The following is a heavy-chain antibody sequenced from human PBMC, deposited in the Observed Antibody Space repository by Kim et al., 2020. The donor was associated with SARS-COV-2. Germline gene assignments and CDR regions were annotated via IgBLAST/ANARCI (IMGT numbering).Heavy chain of an antibody. V-gene: IGHV3-23*01. J-gene: IGHJ4*02. D-gene: IGHD2-2*01. CDR2: VRSDGMQT. CDR1: GFTVTSYA. CDR3: TKRTSGAWPFDY. Sequence: GGSLRLSCEASGFTVTSYAMPWGCPAPRKGRDVVSIVRSDGMQTDDDDSVKGRFTISRDNSRDTLFLHMNSLRAEDTAVYYCTKRTSGAWPFDYWGQGTLVTVSS.